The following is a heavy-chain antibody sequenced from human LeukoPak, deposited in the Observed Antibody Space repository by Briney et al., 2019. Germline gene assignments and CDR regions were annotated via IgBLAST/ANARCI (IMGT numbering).Heavy chain of an antibody. CDR1: GYTFTSYA. CDR3: ARVDRRYCSGGSCYPKL. CDR2: IIPIFGTA. D-gene: IGHD2-15*01. V-gene: IGHV1-69*13. J-gene: IGHJ4*02. Sequence: ASVKVSCKASGYTFTSYAMHWVRQAPGQRLEWMVGIIPIFGTANYAQKFQGRVTITADESTSTAYMELSSLRSEDTAVYHCARVDRRYCSGGSCYPKLWGQGTLVTVSS.